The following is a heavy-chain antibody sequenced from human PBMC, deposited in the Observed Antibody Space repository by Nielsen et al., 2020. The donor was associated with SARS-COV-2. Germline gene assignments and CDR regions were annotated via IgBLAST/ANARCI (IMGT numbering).Heavy chain of an antibody. CDR2: ISYDGSNK. D-gene: IGHD1-26*01. J-gene: IGHJ6*02. V-gene: IGHV3-30*03. CDR1: GFTFSSYG. Sequence: GESLKISCAASGFTFSSYGMHWVRQAPGKGLEWVAVISYDGSNKYYADSVEGRFTISRDNSKNTLYLQMNSLRAEDTAVYYCARDGIVDTLAHYYYYGMDVWGQGTTVTVSS. CDR3: ARDGIVDTLAHYYYYGMDV.